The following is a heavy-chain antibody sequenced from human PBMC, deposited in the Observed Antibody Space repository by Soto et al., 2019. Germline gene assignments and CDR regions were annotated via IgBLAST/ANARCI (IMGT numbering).Heavy chain of an antibody. CDR3: ARAMYYDFWSGYFYPAEYLQH. CDR1: GFTFSSYW. V-gene: IGHV3-7*01. CDR2: IKQDGSEK. Sequence: GGSLRLSCAASGFTFSSYWMSWVRQAPGKGLEWVANIKQDGSEKYYVDSVEGRFTISRDNAKNSLYLQMNSLRAEDTAVYYCARAMYYDFWSGYFYPAEYLQHCGQGPLVTVYS. J-gene: IGHJ1*01. D-gene: IGHD3-3*01.